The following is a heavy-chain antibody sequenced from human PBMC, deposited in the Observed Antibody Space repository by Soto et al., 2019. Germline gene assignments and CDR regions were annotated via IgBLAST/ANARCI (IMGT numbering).Heavy chain of an antibody. CDR1: GSSVRSYA. V-gene: IGHV4-59*02. D-gene: IGHD3-3*01. CDR3: GREAGVVNTGWFDF. J-gene: IGHJ4*02. Sequence: SETLSLTCSVSGSSVRSYAWSWIRQPPGKGLEWIGYISYTGSTKYSPSLKSRVTISEDASANQFSLRLSSVTAADTAVYYCGREAGVVNTGWFDFWGQGTVVTVSS. CDR2: ISYTGST.